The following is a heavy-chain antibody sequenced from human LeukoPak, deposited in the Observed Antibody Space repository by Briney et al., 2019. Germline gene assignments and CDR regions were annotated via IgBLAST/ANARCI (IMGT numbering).Heavy chain of an antibody. D-gene: IGHD3-10*01. CDR3: ARTGSYYYYYMDV. V-gene: IGHV4-34*01. J-gene: IGHJ6*03. Sequence: GGSFSGXXWSWIRQXPGKGXXWXGEINHSGSNNYNPSLKSRVTISVDTSKNKCSLKLSSVTAADTAVYYCARTGSYYYYYMDVWGKGTTVTVSS. CDR1: GGSFSGXX. CDR2: INHSGSN.